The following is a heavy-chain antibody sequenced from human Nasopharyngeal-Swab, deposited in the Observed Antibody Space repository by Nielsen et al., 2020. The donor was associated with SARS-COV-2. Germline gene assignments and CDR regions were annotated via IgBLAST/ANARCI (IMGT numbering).Heavy chain of an antibody. Sequence: GESLKISCAASGFTFSSYSMNWVRPAPGKGLEWVSSISSSSSYIYYADSVKGRFTISRDNAKNSLYLQMNSLRAEDTAVYYCARVSEVGYILRFDYWGQGTLVTVSS. J-gene: IGHJ4*02. CDR3: ARVSEVGYILRFDY. CDR2: ISSSSSYI. V-gene: IGHV3-21*01. D-gene: IGHD3-22*01. CDR1: GFTFSSYS.